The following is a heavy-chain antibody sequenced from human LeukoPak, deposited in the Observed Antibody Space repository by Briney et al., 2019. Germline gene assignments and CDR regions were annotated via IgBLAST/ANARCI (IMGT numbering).Heavy chain of an antibody. V-gene: IGHV3-30*18. CDR1: GFTFSSYG. CDR2: ISYDGSNK. Sequence: GGSLRLSCAASGFTFSSYGMDWVRQAPGKGLEWVAVISYDGSNKYYADSVKGRFTISRDNSKNTLYLQMNSLRAEDTAVYYCAKVRGRSGLGDAFDIWGQGTMVTVPS. D-gene: IGHD6-25*01. CDR3: AKVRGRSGLGDAFDI. J-gene: IGHJ3*02.